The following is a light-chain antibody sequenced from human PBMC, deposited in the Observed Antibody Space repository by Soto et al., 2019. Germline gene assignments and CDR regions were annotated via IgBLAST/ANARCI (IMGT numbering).Light chain of an antibody. Sequence: QSVLTQPPSLSGTPGQRVTIPCSGSRSNIGGNIVNWYQQFPGMAPRLLMPANSQRSSGVPDRFSGSKSGSSASLAISGLQSEDEAAYYCASWDDSLNGLVFGGGTKLTVL. CDR3: ASWDDSLNGLV. V-gene: IGLV1-44*01. CDR2: ANS. CDR1: RSNIGGNI. J-gene: IGLJ2*01.